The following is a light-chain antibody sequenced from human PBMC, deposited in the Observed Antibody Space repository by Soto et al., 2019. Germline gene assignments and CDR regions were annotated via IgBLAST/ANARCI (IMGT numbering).Light chain of an antibody. Sequence: EIVLTQSPGTLSLSPGEGATLSCRASQSVSSSYLAWYQQKPGQAPRLLIYGASSRATGIPDRFSGSGSATDFTLTITRLEPEDFAVYYCQQYGRSPLTFGQGTKV. CDR3: QQYGRSPLT. CDR2: GAS. V-gene: IGKV3-20*01. CDR1: QSVSSSY. J-gene: IGKJ1*01.